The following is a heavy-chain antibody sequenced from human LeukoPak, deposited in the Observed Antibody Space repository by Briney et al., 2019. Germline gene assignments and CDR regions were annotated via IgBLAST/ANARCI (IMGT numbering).Heavy chain of an antibody. D-gene: IGHD3-22*01. CDR1: GFTFSSYG. CDR3: ARSSVRPTYYYDSSGYYLAF. CDR2: IWYDGSNK. J-gene: IGHJ4*02. Sequence: PGGSLRLSCAASGFTFSSYGMHWVRQAPGKGLEWAAVIWYDGSNKYYADSVKGRFTISRDNSKNTLYLQMNSLRAEDTAVYYCARSSVRPTYYYDSSGYYLAFWGQGTLVTVSS. V-gene: IGHV3-33*01.